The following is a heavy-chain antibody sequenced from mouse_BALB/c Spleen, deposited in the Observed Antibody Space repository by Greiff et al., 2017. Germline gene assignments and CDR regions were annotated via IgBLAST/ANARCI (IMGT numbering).Heavy chain of an antibody. D-gene: IGHD1-1*01. CDR1: GYTFTSYW. V-gene: IGHV1S81*02. Sequence: VQLQQSGAELVKPGASVKLSCKASGYTFTSYWMHWVKQRPGQGLEWIGEINPSNGRTNYNEKFKSKATLTSDKSSSTAYMELSSLTSEDSAVYYCAREGLLPGAMDYWGQGTSVTVSS. J-gene: IGHJ4*01. CDR3: AREGLLPGAMDY. CDR2: INPSNGRT.